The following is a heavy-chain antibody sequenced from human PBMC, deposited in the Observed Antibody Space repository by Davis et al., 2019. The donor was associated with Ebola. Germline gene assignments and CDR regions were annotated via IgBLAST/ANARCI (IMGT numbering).Heavy chain of an antibody. Sequence: GESLKISCAASGFVFRNYVMSWVRQAPGKGLEWVSTLGTSADTYYADSVKGRFTISRDNSKNTLYLQMNGLRVEDTAIYYCARHINGDFWFFDLWGRGTRVIVSS. V-gene: IGHV3-23*01. CDR2: LGTSADT. D-gene: IGHD4-17*01. CDR1: GFVFRNYV. J-gene: IGHJ2*01. CDR3: ARHINGDFWFFDL.